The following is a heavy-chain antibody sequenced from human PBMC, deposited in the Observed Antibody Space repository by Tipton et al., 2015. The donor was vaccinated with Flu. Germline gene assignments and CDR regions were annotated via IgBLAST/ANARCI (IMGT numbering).Heavy chain of an antibody. D-gene: IGHD6-13*01. Sequence: GSLRLSCAASRFTLSSYWMSWVRQAPGKGLEWVANIKQDGSEKYYVDSVKGRFTISRDNAKNSLYLQMNSLRVEDTAVYYCVRAIAAAGSRWGQGTLVTVSS. J-gene: IGHJ4*02. CDR2: IKQDGSEK. CDR3: VRAIAAAGSR. CDR1: RFTLSSYW. V-gene: IGHV3-7*01.